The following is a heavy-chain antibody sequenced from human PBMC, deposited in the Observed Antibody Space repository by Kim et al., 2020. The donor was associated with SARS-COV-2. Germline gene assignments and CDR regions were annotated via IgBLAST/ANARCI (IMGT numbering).Heavy chain of an antibody. Sequence: GGSLRLSCAASGFTFSNNAMSWVRQAPGKGLEWVSAISGSGGTTYYADSVKGRFTISRDNSKNTLYMQMNSLRAEDTAVYYCAQDHGSSSWYLYSFYGM. V-gene: IGHV3-23*01. D-gene: IGHD6-13*01. CDR3: AQDHGSSSWYLYSFYGM. CDR2: ISGSGGTT. J-gene: IGHJ6*01. CDR1: GFTFSNNA.